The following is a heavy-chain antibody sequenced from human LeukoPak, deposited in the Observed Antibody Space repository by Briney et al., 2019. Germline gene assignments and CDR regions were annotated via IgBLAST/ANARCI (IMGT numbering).Heavy chain of an antibody. J-gene: IGHJ6*04. CDR2: ISGSGGST. V-gene: IGHV3-23*01. D-gene: IGHD3-10*02. CDR3: AELGITMIGGV. CDR1: GFTFSSYG. Sequence: GGTLRLSCTASGFTFSSYGMSWVRQAPGKGLEWVSAISGSGGSTYYADSVKGRFTISRDNAKNSLYLQMNSLRAEDTAVYYCAELGITMIGGVWGKGTTVTISS.